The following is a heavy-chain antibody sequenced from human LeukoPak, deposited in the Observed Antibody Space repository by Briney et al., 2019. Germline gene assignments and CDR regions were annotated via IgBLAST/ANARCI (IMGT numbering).Heavy chain of an antibody. D-gene: IGHD6-19*01. CDR1: GFTFSTYA. CDR2: ISGSAGCT. J-gene: IGHJ4*02. V-gene: IGHV3-23*01. CDR3: AKDSAAVAAKGYFDY. Sequence: GGSLRLSCAASGFTFSTYAMSWVRQARGKGVEWVSVISGSAGCTYYADSVKGRFTISIDGSKNALFLQMNCLIAEDKALYYCAKDSAAVAAKGYFDYWGQGTLVTVSS.